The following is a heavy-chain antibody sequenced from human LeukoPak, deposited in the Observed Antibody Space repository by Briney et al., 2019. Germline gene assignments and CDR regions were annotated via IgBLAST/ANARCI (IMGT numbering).Heavy chain of an antibody. CDR3: ARDRGYDPHYYFDY. CDR2: ISYDGSNK. Sequence: GGSLRLSCAASGFTFSSYAMHWVRQAPGKGLEWVAVISYDGSNKYYADSVKGRFTISRDNSKNTLYLQMNSLRAEDTAVYYCARDRGYDPHYYFDYWGQGTLVTVSS. D-gene: IGHD5-12*01. CDR1: GFTFSSYA. V-gene: IGHV3-30-3*01. J-gene: IGHJ4*02.